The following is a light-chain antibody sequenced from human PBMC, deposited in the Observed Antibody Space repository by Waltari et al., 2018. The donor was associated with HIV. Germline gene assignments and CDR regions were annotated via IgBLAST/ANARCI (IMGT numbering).Light chain of an antibody. CDR1: QDIRTN. V-gene: IGKV1-12*01. Sequence: DIQMTQSPSSISASVGDSVTITCRASQDIRTNLAWYQFKVGRAPRLLIYGASSLSTGVPSRFRGSGSGTDFTLTITSLQPEDFATFYCQQTNTFPPTFGQGTKVEIK. CDR3: QQTNTFPPT. CDR2: GAS. J-gene: IGKJ1*01.